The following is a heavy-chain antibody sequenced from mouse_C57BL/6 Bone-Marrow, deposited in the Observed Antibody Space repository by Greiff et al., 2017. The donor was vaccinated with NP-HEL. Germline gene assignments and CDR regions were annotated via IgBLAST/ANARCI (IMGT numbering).Heavy chain of an antibody. CDR1: GYAFSSSW. Sequence: VKLMESGPELVKPGASVKISCRASGYAFSSSWMNWVKQRPGQGLEWIGRIYPGDGDTNYNAKFKGKATLTADKSSSTAYMQLSSLTSEDTAVYFCARRGYPGWYFDVWGTGTTVTVSS. V-gene: IGHV1-82*01. D-gene: IGHD2-2*01. J-gene: IGHJ1*03. CDR3: ARRGYPGWYFDV. CDR2: IYPGDGDT.